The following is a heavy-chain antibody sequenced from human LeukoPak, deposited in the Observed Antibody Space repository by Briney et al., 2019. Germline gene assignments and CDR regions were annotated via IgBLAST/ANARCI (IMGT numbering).Heavy chain of an antibody. J-gene: IGHJ4*02. V-gene: IGHV3-74*01. CDR3: ARSNHADDY. CDR2: INTGGSST. D-gene: IGHD1-14*01. Sequence: PGGSLRLSCAASGFTFSSYGMHWVRQVPGKGLVWVSRINTGGSSTTYADSVKGRFTISRDNAKNTLYLQMDSLRAEDTGVYYCARSNHADDYWGQGTLVTVSS. CDR1: GFTFSSYG.